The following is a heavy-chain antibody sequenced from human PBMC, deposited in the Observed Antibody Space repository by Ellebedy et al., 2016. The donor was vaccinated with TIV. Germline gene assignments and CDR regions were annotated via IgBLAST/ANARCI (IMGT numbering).Heavy chain of an antibody. J-gene: IGHJ4*02. V-gene: IGHV3-23*01. Sequence: GGSLRLXXVASGFSFNNYAMGWVRQAPGKGLEWVSVVNSFGGSTYQTKSVEGRFTISRDNSQNTVCLQMNSLRVEDTAIYYCATETYRYFDSWGQGTLVTVSS. CDR1: GFSFNNYA. D-gene: IGHD3-16*02. CDR2: VNSFGGST. CDR3: ATETYRYFDS.